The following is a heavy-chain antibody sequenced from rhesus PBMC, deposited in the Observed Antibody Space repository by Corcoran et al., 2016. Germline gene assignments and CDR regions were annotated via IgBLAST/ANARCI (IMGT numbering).Heavy chain of an antibody. J-gene: IGHJ6*01. V-gene: IGHV3S5*01. CDR1: GFTFGCAG. CDR2: ISDGGSTT. Sequence: EVQLVESGGGLVQPGGSLRLSCAASGFTFGCAGMGGVRQAPGKGLEWVSYISDGGSTTYYADSVKGRFTISRDNSKNTLSLQMNSLRAEDTAVYFCAKGHWGSPYGLDSWGQGVVVTVSS. CDR3: AKGHWGSPYGLDS. D-gene: IGHD7-45*01.